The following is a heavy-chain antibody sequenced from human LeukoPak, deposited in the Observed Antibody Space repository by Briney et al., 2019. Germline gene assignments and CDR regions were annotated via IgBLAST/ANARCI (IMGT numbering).Heavy chain of an antibody. CDR1: GFTFDDYA. CDR2: ISWNSGSI. J-gene: IGHJ4*02. D-gene: IGHD6-13*01. V-gene: IGHV3-9*01. Sequence: GGSLRLSCAASGFTFDDYAMHWVRQAPGKGLEWVSSISWNSGSIGYADSVKGRFTISRDNAKNSLYLQMNSLRAEDTALYYCAKESPYSSSWFDYWGQGTLVTVSS. CDR3: AKESPYSSSWFDY.